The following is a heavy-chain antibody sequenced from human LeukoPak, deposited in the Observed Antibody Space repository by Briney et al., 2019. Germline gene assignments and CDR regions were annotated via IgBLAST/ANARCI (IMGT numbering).Heavy chain of an antibody. D-gene: IGHD2-15*01. V-gene: IGHV3-30*18. CDR2: ISYDGSNK. CDR3: AKAVVAAIGY. Sequence: GGSLRLSCAASGFTFSSCGMHWVRQGPGEGVERGAVISYDGSNKYCADSVKGLFTISRNNSKNTLYLQMNSLRAENTAVYYWAKAVVAAIGYWGQGTLVTVSS. J-gene: IGHJ4*02. CDR1: GFTFSSCG.